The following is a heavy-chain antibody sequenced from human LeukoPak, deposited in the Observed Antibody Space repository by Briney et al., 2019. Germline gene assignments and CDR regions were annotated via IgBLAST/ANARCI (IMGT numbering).Heavy chain of an antibody. Sequence: GESLKISCKGSGYSFSSYWIAWVRQMPGKGLEWMGIIYPGDSDTRYNPSFQGQVTISADNSISTAYLQWSSLKASDTAMYYCARQPFVDTAMDDWGQGTLVTVSS. V-gene: IGHV5-51*01. J-gene: IGHJ4*02. CDR1: GYSFSSYW. CDR2: IYPGDSDT. CDR3: ARQPFVDTAMDD. D-gene: IGHD5-18*01.